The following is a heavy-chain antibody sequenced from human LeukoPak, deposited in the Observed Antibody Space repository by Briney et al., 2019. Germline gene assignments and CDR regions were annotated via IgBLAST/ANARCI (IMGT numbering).Heavy chain of an antibody. V-gene: IGHV4-59*01. J-gene: IGHJ3*02. Sequence: SETLSLTCAVYGGSFSGYYWSWIRQPPGKGLEWIGYIYYSGSTNYNPSLKSRVTISVDTSKNQFSLKLSSVTAADTAVYYCARDRGAKQWLVQAFDIWGQGTMVTVSS. CDR1: GGSFSGYY. CDR2: IYYSGST. CDR3: ARDRGAKQWLVQAFDI. D-gene: IGHD6-19*01.